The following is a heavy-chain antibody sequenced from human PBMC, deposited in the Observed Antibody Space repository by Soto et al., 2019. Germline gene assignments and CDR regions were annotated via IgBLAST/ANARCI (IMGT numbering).Heavy chain of an antibody. CDR3: TRDEGGSSDY. D-gene: IGHD2-15*01. Sequence: GGSLRLSCTGSEFIFGDYAMSWIRQAPGKGLEWVGFIRSKAYGGTTEYAASVKGRFTISRDDSKSIAYLQMNSLKTEDTAVYYCTRDEGGSSDYWGQGTLVTVSS. CDR1: EFIFGDYA. V-gene: IGHV3-49*03. J-gene: IGHJ4*02. CDR2: IRSKAYGGTT.